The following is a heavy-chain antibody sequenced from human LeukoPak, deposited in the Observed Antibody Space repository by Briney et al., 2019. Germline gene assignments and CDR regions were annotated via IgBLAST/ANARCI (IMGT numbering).Heavy chain of an antibody. CDR3: ARDGIVGVPAAMGYYYYYYMDV. D-gene: IGHD2-2*01. V-gene: IGHV4-4*07. CDR2: IYTSGST. Sequence: SETLSLTCTVSGGSISSYYWSWIRQPAGKGLKWSGRIYTSGSTNYNPSLKSRVTMSVDTSKNQFSLKLSSVTAADTAVYYCARDGIVGVPAAMGYYYYYYMDVWGKGTTVTVSS. CDR1: GGSISSYY. J-gene: IGHJ6*03.